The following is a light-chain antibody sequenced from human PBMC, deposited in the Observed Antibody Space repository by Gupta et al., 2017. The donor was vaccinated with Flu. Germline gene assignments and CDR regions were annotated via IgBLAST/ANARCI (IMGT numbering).Light chain of an antibody. J-gene: IGKJ1*01. V-gene: IGKV3-15*01. CDR2: GSS. CDR3: QQYNDWPPWT. CDR1: QSVSGN. Sequence: EIMMTQSPATLSVSPGERVTLSCRASQSVSGNLAWYQQKPGQAPRLLIYGSSTRATGVPARFSGSGSGTEFTLTISSRQSEDFAIYYCQQYNDWPPWTFGQGTKVEI.